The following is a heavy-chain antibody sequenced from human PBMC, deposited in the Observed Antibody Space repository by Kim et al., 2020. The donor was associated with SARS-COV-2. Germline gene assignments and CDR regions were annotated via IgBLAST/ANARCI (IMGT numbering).Heavy chain of an antibody. D-gene: IGHD2-8*01. V-gene: IGHV3-53*01. CDR3: ARVCTNGVCPWGYYYGMDV. CDR1: GFTVSRNY. Sequence: GGSLRLSCVASGFTVSRNYMSWVRQAPGKGLEWVSIIYSDGRTNYADSVKGRFTISRDSSKNTLYLQMNSLRAEDTAVYYCARVCTNGVCPWGYYYGMDVRGAGTPGTASP. CDR2: IYSDGRT. J-gene: IGHJ6*04.